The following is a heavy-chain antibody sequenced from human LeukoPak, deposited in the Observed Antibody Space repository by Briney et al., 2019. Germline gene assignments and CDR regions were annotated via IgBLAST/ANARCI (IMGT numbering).Heavy chain of an antibody. D-gene: IGHD3-22*01. CDR2: ISGSGGST. V-gene: IGHV3-23*01. CDR3: AKEGYYYDSSGYKNWYFDL. J-gene: IGHJ2*01. Sequence: PGRSLRLSCAASGFTFSSYAMNWVRRAPGKGLEWVSGISGSGGSTYYADSVKGRFTISRDNSKNTLYLQMASLRAEDTAVYYCAKEGYYYDSSGYKNWYFDLWGRGTLVTVSS. CDR1: GFTFSSYA.